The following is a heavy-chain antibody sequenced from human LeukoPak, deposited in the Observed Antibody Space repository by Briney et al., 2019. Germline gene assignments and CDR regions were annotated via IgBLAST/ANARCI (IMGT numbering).Heavy chain of an antibody. CDR2: ISSSGSTI. V-gene: IGHV3-11*01. Sequence: PGGSLRLSCAASRFTFSDYYMSWIRQAPGKGLEWVSYISSSGSTIYYADSVKGRFTISRDNAKNSLYLQMNSLRAEDTAVYYCAGEVYSGYALGYWGQGTLVTVSS. CDR3: AGEVYSGYALGY. CDR1: RFTFSDYY. D-gene: IGHD5-12*01. J-gene: IGHJ4*02.